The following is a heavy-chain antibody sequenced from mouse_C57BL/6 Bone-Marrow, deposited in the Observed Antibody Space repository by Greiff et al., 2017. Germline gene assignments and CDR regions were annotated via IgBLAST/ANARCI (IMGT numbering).Heavy chain of an antibody. V-gene: IGHV5-9*01. J-gene: IGHJ3*01. Sequence: VQLKESGGGLVKPGGSLKLSCAASGFTFSSYTMSWVRQTPEKRLEWVATISGGGGNTYYPDSVKGRFTISRDNAKNTLYLQMSSLRSEDTALYYCARHGAQAGFAYWGQGTLVTVSA. D-gene: IGHD3-2*02. CDR2: ISGGGGNT. CDR3: ARHGAQAGFAY. CDR1: GFTFSSYT.